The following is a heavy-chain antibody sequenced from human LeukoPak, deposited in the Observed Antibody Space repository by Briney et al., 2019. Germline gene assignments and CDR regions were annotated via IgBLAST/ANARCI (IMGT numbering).Heavy chain of an antibody. V-gene: IGHV3-66*01. D-gene: IGHD2-15*01. CDR1: GSSVSDNY. CDR2: IYSGGHT. J-gene: IGHJ6*04. Sequence: GGSLRLSCVASGSSVSDNYMSWVRQAPGKGLEWVSVIYSGGHTFYGDSVKGRFTISRDNSKNTLYLQMSGLRVEDTAVYFCARVLPSSPGHYYYGMDVWGKGTTVTVSS. CDR3: ARVLPSSPGHYYYGMDV.